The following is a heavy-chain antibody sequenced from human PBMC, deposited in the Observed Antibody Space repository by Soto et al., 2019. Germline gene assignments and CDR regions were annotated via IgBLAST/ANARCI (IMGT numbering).Heavy chain of an antibody. CDR1: GGSISSGGYY. V-gene: IGHV4-31*03. CDR2: IYYSGST. D-gene: IGHD2-21*02. CDR3: AVGGGDSLDAFDI. J-gene: IGHJ3*02. Sequence: QVQLQESGPGLVKPSQTLSLTCTVSGGSISSGGYYWSWIRQHPGKGLEWIGYIYYSGSTYYNPSLQSRVTISVDTSKNQCSLKLSSVTAADTAVYYCAVGGGDSLDAFDIWGQGTMVTVSS.